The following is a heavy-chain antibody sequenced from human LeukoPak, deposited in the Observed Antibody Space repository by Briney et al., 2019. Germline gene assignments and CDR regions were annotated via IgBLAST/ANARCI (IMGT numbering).Heavy chain of an antibody. J-gene: IGHJ5*02. V-gene: IGHV4-59*01. D-gene: IGHD6-13*01. CDR3: ARDLAPAGQQLVRSWFDP. Sequence: SETLSLTCTVSGGSISSYYWSWIRQPPGKGLEWIGYIYYSGSTNYNPSLKSRVTISVDTSKNQFSLKLSSVTAADTAVYYCARDLAPAGQQLVRSWFDPWGQGTLVTVSS. CDR1: GGSISSYY. CDR2: IYYSGST.